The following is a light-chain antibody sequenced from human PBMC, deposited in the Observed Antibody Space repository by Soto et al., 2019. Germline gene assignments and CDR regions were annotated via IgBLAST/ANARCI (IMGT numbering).Light chain of an antibody. CDR1: QSISIY. CDR3: QQRSNWPPEIT. Sequence: IVLTQSASTLSLSPGEGATLSWGGSQSISIYLAWYQQKPGPAPRLLIYDASNRATGIPARFSGSGSGTDFTLTISSLEPEDFAVYYCQQRSNWPPEITFGQGTRLEIK. CDR2: DAS. J-gene: IGKJ5*01. V-gene: IGKV3-11*01.